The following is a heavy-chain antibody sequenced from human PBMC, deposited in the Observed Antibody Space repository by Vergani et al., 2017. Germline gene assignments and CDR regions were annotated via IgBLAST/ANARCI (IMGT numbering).Heavy chain of an antibody. CDR3: ATKSCGTPGCQIWYFGE. CDR1: GFTSSYYG. V-gene: IGHV3-30*03. CDR2: ISHAGTQK. J-gene: IGHJ1*01. D-gene: IGHD1-1*01. Sequence: QVHLVESGGGVVQPGRSLRLSCVVSGFTSSYYGMHWVRQAPGKGLEWVAVISHAGTQKYYADSVKGRFTISRDNSKSTLYLQMNSLRTEDTAVYYCATKSCGTPGCQIWYFGEWGQGTLVTVSS.